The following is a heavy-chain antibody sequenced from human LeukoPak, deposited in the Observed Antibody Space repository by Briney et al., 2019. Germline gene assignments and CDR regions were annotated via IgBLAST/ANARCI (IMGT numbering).Heavy chain of an antibody. V-gene: IGHV4-59*08. CDR2: IYYSGST. D-gene: IGHD6-19*01. CDR1: GGYISSYY. CDR3: ASHSSGWAFDI. Sequence: TSETLSLTCTVSGGYISSYYWSWIRQPPGKGLEWIGYIYYSGSTKYNPSLKSRVTISVDTSKIQFSLMLSAVTAADTAVYYGASHSSGWAFDIWGQGTMVTVSS. J-gene: IGHJ3*02.